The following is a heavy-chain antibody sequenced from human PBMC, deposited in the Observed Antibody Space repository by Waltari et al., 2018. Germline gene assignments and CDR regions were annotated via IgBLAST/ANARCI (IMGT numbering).Heavy chain of an antibody. D-gene: IGHD2-2*02. J-gene: IGHJ6*03. V-gene: IGHV4-34*01. Sequence: QVQLQQWGAGLLKPSETLSLTCAVYGGSFSGYYWSWIRQPPGKGLEWIGEINQREAPKYNPALKMRVTISVDTSKNQFSLKRSSVTAADTAVYYCARGYCSSTSCYTGYYMDVWGKGTTVTISS. CDR1: GGSFSGYY. CDR3: ARGYCSSTSCYTGYYMDV. CDR2: INQREAP.